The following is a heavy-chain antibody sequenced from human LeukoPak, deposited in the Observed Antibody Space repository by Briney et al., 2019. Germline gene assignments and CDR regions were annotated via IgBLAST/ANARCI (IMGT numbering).Heavy chain of an antibody. J-gene: IGHJ4*02. CDR3: TTDYGDYEGLDY. D-gene: IGHD4-17*01. CDR2: IKRKTDGGTT. CDR1: GFTLCIAW. V-gene: IGHV3-15*01. Sequence: GGSLRHSCAAPGFTLCIAWVSTVAPAPGEGLEWGGRIKRKTDGGTTDYAASVKGRFTIARDALKTTLYLQMDSLKTADIRVDRCTTDYGDYEGLDYLGQGSLVT.